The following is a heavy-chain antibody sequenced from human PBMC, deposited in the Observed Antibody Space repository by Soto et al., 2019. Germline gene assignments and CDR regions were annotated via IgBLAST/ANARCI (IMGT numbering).Heavy chain of an antibody. J-gene: IGHJ4*02. D-gene: IGHD1-26*01. V-gene: IGHV4-28*01. CDR2: IYYSGTT. CDR1: GYSISSSNW. CDR3: ARREIQGPIDY. Sequence: SKTLSLTCAVSGYSISSSNWWGWIRQPPGKGLEWIGYIYYSGTTYYNPSLKSRVTMSVDTSKNQFSLKLTSVTAVDTAVYYCARREIQGPIDYWGRGTLVTVSS.